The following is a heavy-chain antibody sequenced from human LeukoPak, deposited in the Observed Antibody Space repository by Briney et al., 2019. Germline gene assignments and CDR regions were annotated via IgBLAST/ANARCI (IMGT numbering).Heavy chain of an antibody. V-gene: IGHV3-48*01. CDR1: GFTFSSYS. Sequence: PGGSLRRSCAASGFTFSSYSMNWVRQAPGKGLEWVSYISSSSSTIYYADSVKGRFTISRDNAKNSLYLQMNSLRAEDTAVYYCARIRQLWLIYYYYYMDVWGKGTTVTVSS. CDR2: ISSSSSTI. J-gene: IGHJ6*03. CDR3: ARIRQLWLIYYYYYMDV. D-gene: IGHD5-18*01.